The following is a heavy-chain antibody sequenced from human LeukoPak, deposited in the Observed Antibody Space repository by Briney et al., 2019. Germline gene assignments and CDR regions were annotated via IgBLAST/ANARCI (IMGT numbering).Heavy chain of an antibody. CDR3: ARDERVGTVSPFDY. CDR2: ISYDGTTK. CDR1: GFTFRTYG. V-gene: IGHV3-30*03. D-gene: IGHD1-1*01. Sequence: GRSLRLSCGVSGFTFRTYGMHWVRQAPGKGLEWVSIISYDGTTKDYTDSVKGRFTISRDNSKNTLYLQMTSLRTEDTAVYYCARDERVGTVSPFDYWGQGTLVTVSS. J-gene: IGHJ4*02.